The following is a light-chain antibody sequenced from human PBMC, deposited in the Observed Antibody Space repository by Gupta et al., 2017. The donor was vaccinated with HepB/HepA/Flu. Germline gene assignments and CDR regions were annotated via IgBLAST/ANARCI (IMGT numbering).Light chain of an antibody. CDR2: AAS. J-gene: IGKJ1*01. Sequence: DIQMTQSPSSLSASVGDRVTITCRASQSISSYLNWYQQKPGKVPKLLIYAASRLKSGVPSRFSGSGSGTDFTLTISRLQPEDFATYYCQQRDSTPCTFGQGTKVEIK. CDR3: QQRDSTPCT. V-gene: IGKV1-39*01. CDR1: QSISSY.